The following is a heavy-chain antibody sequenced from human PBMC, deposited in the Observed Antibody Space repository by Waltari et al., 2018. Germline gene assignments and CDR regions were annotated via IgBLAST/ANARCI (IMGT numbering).Heavy chain of an antibody. CDR3: ARSPPAYSYSSSWAPDY. D-gene: IGHD6-13*01. V-gene: IGHV4-61*09. CDR2: IYTSGIT. CDR1: GGSISSGSYY. J-gene: IGHJ4*02. Sequence: QVQLQESGPGLVKPSQTLSLTCTVSGGSISSGSYYWSWIRQPAGKGLGWIGYIYTSGITNYNPSLKSRVTISVDTSKNQFSLKLSSVTAADTAVYYCARSPPAYSYSSSWAPDYWGQGTLVTVSS.